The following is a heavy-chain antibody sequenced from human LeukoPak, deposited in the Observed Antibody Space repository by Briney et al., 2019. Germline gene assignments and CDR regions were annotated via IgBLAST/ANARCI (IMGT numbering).Heavy chain of an antibody. Sequence: GRSLRLSCAASGFSFSSYGMHWVRQAPGKGLEWVALIWYDGSNKHYADSVKGRFTISRDNAKNSLYLQMNSLRAEDTAVYYCARAVVGAGYGMDVWGQGTTVTVSS. CDR1: GFSFSSYG. J-gene: IGHJ6*02. CDR3: ARAVVGAGYGMDV. V-gene: IGHV3-33*01. D-gene: IGHD1-26*01. CDR2: IWYDGSNK.